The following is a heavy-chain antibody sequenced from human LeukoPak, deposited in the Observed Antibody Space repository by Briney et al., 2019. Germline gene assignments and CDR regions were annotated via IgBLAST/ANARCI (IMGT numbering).Heavy chain of an antibody. V-gene: IGHV3-64*02. Sequence: PGGSLRLSCAASGFTFSRYVMHWVRQAPGKGLEYVSAISHNGLSTYYVDSVKGRFTIPRDNSQNMLYLHMGSLRVEDLAVYYCASRTDCTSTNCPSAFDLWGQGTMVIVSS. D-gene: IGHD2-2*01. CDR2: ISHNGLST. CDR3: ASRTDCTSTNCPSAFDL. J-gene: IGHJ3*01. CDR1: GFTFSRYV.